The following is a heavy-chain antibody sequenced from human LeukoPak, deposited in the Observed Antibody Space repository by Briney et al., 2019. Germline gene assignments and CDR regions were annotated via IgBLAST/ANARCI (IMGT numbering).Heavy chain of an antibody. D-gene: IGHD3-16*01. Sequence: ASVRVSCKASGYTFTSYDINWVRQATGPGLEWMGWMNPNSGNTGYAQKFQGRVTMTRNTSISAAYMELSSLRSEDPAVDYCARSPDYASFDPWSQGTLVTVSS. CDR1: GYTFTSYD. V-gene: IGHV1-8*01. CDR2: MNPNSGNT. CDR3: ARSPDYASFDP. J-gene: IGHJ5*02.